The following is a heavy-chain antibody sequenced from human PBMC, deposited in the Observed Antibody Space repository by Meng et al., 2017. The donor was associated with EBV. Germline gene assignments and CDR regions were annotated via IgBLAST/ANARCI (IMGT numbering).Heavy chain of an antibody. J-gene: IGHJ5*02. CDR1: GDSISSFYY. CDR3: ARPFPSWQSPRLDPFGA. D-gene: IGHD6-19*01. V-gene: IGHV4-39*01. CDR2: VHYTGST. Sequence: QLQLRESGPGQVKPSEXLSLTRTASGDSISSFYYWGWIRQPPGRGLEWIGSVHYTGSTYYSPSLKSRVTVSVDTSKNQFSLRLTSVTAADTAVYYCARPFPSWQSPRLDPFGAWGQGTLVTVSS.